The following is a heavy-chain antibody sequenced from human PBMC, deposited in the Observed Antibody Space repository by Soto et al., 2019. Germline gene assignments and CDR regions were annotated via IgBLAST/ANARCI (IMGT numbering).Heavy chain of an antibody. J-gene: IGHJ5*02. V-gene: IGHV3-74*01. CDR2: INGDGSTT. Sequence: GGSLRLSCAASGFTFSSYWMHWVRQAPGKGLVWVSRINGDGSTTTYADSVKGRFIISRDNAKNMLYLQMNSLTAEDTAVYYCARGFRGGDADWFDPWGQGTLVTVS. CDR3: ARGFRGGDADWFDP. CDR1: GFTFSSYW. D-gene: IGHD2-21*02.